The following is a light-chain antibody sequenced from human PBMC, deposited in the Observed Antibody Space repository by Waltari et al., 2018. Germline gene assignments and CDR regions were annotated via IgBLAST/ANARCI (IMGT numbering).Light chain of an antibody. Sequence: QSALTQPPSASGPPGQSVTISCTGTNSDVGGYDFVSWYQQHPGKAPKLMISAVSKRPSGLPDRFSGSQSGNTASLTVSGFQADDEADYCCCSYAGGNNLLFGGGTKLTVL. V-gene: IGLV2-8*01. CDR2: AVS. J-gene: IGLJ2*01. CDR3: CSYAGGNNLL. CDR1: NSDVGGYDF.